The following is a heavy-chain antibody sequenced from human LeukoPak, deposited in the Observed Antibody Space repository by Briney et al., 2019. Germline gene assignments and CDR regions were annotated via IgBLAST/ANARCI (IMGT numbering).Heavy chain of an antibody. D-gene: IGHD5-12*01. Sequence: PSETLSLTCTVSGGSISSGGYYWSWIRQPPGKGLEWIGYIYHSGSTYYNPSLESRVTISVDTSKNQFSLKLSSVTAADTAVYYCARDGYRVTGYYYHMDVWGKGTTVTVSS. V-gene: IGHV4-30-2*01. CDR2: IYHSGST. J-gene: IGHJ6*03. CDR3: ARDGYRVTGYYYHMDV. CDR1: GGSISSGGYY.